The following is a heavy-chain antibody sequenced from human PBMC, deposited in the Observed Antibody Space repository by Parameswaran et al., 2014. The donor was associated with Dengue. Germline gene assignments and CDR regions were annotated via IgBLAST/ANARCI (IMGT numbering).Heavy chain of an antibody. Sequence: GGSLRLSCSASGFTFSSYAMHWVRQAPGKGLEYVSTIVSHGGSTHYADSVKGRFTISRDNSKSTLYFQMSSLRPEDTAIYYCVRTSVYFDYWGQGTLVTVSS. J-gene: IGHJ4*02. V-gene: IGHV3-64D*06. CDR1: GFTFSSYA. CDR3: VRTSVYFDY. CDR2: IVSHGGST.